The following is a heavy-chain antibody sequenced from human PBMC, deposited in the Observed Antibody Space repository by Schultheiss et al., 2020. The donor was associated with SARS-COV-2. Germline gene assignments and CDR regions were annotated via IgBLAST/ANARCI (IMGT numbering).Heavy chain of an antibody. V-gene: IGHV3-74*01. D-gene: IGHD6-13*01. Sequence: SCAASGFTFSSYWMHWVRQAPGKGLVWVSRINSDGSSTSYADSVKGRFTISRDNAKNTLYLQMNSLRAEDTAVYYCARDVQQLSNWFDPWGQGTLVTVSS. CDR1: GFTFSSYW. CDR3: ARDVQQLSNWFDP. J-gene: IGHJ5*02. CDR2: INSDGSST.